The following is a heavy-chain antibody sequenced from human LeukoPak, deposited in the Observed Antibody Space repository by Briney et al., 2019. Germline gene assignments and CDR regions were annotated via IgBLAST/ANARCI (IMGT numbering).Heavy chain of an antibody. D-gene: IGHD2/OR15-2a*01. J-gene: IGHJ4*02. V-gene: IGHV4-59*08. CDR1: AGTISSNY. CDR2: ISDIGSL. CDR3: SGHHPRNTVDF. Sequence: PSETLSCTCSVSAGTISSNYWSWLRQPPGHGLEWIAYISDIGSLNYNAALKSRVTISLDTSKNQFSLKLSSVTAADTAVYYCSGHHPRNTVDFWGQGTLVTVS.